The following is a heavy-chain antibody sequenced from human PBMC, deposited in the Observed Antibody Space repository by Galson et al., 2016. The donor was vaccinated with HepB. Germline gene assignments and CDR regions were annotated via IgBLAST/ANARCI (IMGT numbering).Heavy chain of an antibody. V-gene: IGHV3-30-3*01. CDR2: ISYDGSNT. D-gene: IGHD3-3*01. CDR1: GFTLSSYA. CDR3: ARDGPRYYDFWSGAGDYYYYGMDV. J-gene: IGHJ6*02. Sequence: SLRLPCAASGFTLSSYAMHWVRQAPGKGLEWVAVISYDGSNTYSADSVKGRFTISRDNSKNTLYLQMNSLRAEDTAVYYCARDGPRYYDFWSGAGDYYYYGMDVWGQGTTVTVSS.